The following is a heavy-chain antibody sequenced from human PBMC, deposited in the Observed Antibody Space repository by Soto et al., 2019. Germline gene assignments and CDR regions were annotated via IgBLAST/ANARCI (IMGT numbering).Heavy chain of an antibody. J-gene: IGHJ5*02. V-gene: IGHV2-5*01. CDR2: IYWNDDK. CDR1: GFSLSTRGVG. Sequence: SGPTLVNPTQTLTLTCTFSGFSLSTRGVGVVWIRQPPGKALEWLALIYWNDDKRYSPSLKSRLTITKDTSKNQVVLAMSNMDPVYTATYFCAHRGTCGGDCYSFDPWGQGTLVTVSS. CDR3: AHRGTCGGDCYSFDP. D-gene: IGHD2-21*02.